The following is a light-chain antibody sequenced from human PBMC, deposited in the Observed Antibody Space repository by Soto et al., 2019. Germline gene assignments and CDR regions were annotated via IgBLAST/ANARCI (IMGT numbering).Light chain of an antibody. V-gene: IGLV1-51*01. CDR3: GSWDSSLSAYV. J-gene: IGLJ1*01. Sequence: QSVQTQPLSVPAAPEQRVTISCSGSSSNIGGNSVSWYQQLPGTAPKLLIYDDDKRPSGIPDRFSGSKSGTSATLGITGFQTGDEADYYCGSWDSSLSAYVFGPGTKVTVL. CDR2: DDD. CDR1: SSNIGGNS.